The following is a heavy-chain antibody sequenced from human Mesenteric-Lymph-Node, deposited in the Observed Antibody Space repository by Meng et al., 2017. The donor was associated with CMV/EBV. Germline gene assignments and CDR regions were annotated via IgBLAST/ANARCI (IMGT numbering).Heavy chain of an antibody. CDR3: ASSYCSGGACYGNFDY. CDR2: IYSSGRT. D-gene: IGHD2-15*01. Sequence: SGGSISSYYWSWIRQSPGKGLEWIGYIYSSGRTNYNLSLKGRLTISIDTSKNQFSLKLSSVTAADTAVYYCASSYCSGGACYGNFDYWSQGTLVTVSS. V-gene: IGHV4-59*08. J-gene: IGHJ4*02. CDR1: GGSISSYY.